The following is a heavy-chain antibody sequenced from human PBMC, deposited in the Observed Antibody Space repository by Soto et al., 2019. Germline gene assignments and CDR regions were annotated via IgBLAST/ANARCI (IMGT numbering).Heavy chain of an antibody. D-gene: IGHD3-3*01. CDR3: ARTHGHYDFWSGYYHYYYYYGMDV. Sequence: SVKVSCKASGYTFTSYDINWVRQATGQGLEWMGWMNPNSGNTGYAQKFQGRVTMTRNTSISTAYMELSSLRSEDTAVYYCARTHGHYDFWSGYYHYYYYYGMDVWGQGTTVTVSS. CDR2: MNPNSGNT. J-gene: IGHJ6*02. V-gene: IGHV1-8*01. CDR1: GYTFTSYD.